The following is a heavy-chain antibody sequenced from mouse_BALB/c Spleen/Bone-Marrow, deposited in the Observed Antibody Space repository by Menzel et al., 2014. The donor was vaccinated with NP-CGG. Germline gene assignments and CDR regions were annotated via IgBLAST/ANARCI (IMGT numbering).Heavy chain of an antibody. V-gene: IGHV5-9-3*01. Sequence: EVQVVESGGGLVKPGGSLKLSCAASGFTFSGYAMSWVRQSPEKRLEWVATISSGGSYIHYPVSVKGRFTISRDNAKNTLYLQMSSLRSEDTAIYYCARPDPWFAYWGQGTLVTVSA. CDR2: ISSGGSYI. CDR1: GFTFSGYA. CDR3: ARPDPWFAY. J-gene: IGHJ3*01.